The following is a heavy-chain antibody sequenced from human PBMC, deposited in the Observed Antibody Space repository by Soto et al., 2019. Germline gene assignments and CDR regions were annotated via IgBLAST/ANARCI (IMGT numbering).Heavy chain of an antibody. J-gene: IGHJ5*01. V-gene: IGHV1-2*02. Sequence: ASVKVSCKASGHSFPGNYIHWVRQAPGQGLEWMGWINPNTGGTNNAQEFQGRVTMTRDSSISTVYMEMSSLRSDDTAVYYCAKASAAATSWFVFWGQGTLVTVSS. CDR3: AKASAAATSWFVF. D-gene: IGHD6-25*01. CDR1: GHSFPGNY. CDR2: INPNTGGT.